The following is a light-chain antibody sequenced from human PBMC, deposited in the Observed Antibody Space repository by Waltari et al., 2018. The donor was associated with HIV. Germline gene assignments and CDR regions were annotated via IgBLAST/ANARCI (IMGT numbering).Light chain of an antibody. CDR3: QQANSFPWT. Sequence: DIQMTQSPSSVSASVGDRVTITCRASQNIYNWLTWYQQKPGKAPNLLIYATSNLQSGVPSRFSGSGSGTVFTLTISSLQPEDFASYFCQQANSFPWTFGQGTKVEI. CDR2: ATS. CDR1: QNIYNW. V-gene: IGKV1-12*01. J-gene: IGKJ1*01.